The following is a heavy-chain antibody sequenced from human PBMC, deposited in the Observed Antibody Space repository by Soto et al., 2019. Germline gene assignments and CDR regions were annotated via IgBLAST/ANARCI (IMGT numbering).Heavy chain of an antibody. CDR3: TRGYYYGSGSYALMFDP. CDR2: INPKRGDT. D-gene: IGHD3-10*01. Sequence: QVQLVQSGAEVKKPGASVKVSCKASGYTFTASEIHWVRQASGHGLEWVGWINPKRGDTGSADRVQGRVTLTWNTTVSTAYMELSSLRFEDTAVYYCTRGYYYGSGSYALMFDPWGQGTLVTVSS. J-gene: IGHJ5*02. CDR1: GYTFTASE. V-gene: IGHV1-8*01.